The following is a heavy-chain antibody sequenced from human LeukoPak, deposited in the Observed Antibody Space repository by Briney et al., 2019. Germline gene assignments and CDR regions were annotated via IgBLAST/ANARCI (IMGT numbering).Heavy chain of an antibody. J-gene: IGHJ6*02. CDR3: ARGWRYGMDV. Sequence: GASVKVSCKASGYTFTGCYMHWVRQAPGQGLEWMGWISAYNGNTNYAQKLQGRVTMTTDTSTSTAYMELRSLRSDDTAVYYCARGWRYGMDVWGQGTTVTVSS. D-gene: IGHD2-15*01. CDR1: GYTFTGCY. CDR2: ISAYNGNT. V-gene: IGHV1-18*04.